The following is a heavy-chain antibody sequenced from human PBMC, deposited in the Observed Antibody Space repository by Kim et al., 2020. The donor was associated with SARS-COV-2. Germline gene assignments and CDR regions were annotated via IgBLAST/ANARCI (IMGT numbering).Heavy chain of an antibody. J-gene: IGHJ4*02. CDR2: IWYDGSNK. V-gene: IGHV3-33*01. CDR1: GFTFSSYG. CDR3: ARDRDIVVVPAAEQGMDY. D-gene: IGHD2-2*01. Sequence: GGSLRLSCAASGFTFSSYGMHWVRQAPGKGLEWVAVIWYDGSNKYYADSVKGRFTISRDNSKNTLYLQTNSLRAEDTAVYYCARDRDIVVVPAAEQGMDYWGQGTLVTVSS.